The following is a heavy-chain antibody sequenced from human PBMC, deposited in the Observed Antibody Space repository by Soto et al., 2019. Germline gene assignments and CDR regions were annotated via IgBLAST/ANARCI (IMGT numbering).Heavy chain of an antibody. Sequence: GSLRLSCAASGFTFSSYGMHWVRQAPGKGLEWVAVISYDGSNKYYADSVKGRFTISRDNSKNTLYLQMNSPRAEDTAVYYCAKDLARWLARGYFDYWGQGTLVTVSS. CDR2: ISYDGSNK. V-gene: IGHV3-30*18. J-gene: IGHJ4*02. CDR1: GFTFSSYG. CDR3: AKDLARWLARGYFDY. D-gene: IGHD6-19*01.